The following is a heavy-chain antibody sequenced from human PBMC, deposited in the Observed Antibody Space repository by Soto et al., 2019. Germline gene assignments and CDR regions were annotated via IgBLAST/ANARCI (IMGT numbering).Heavy chain of an antibody. CDR2: ITSSGGNT. CDR3: AIRIPFGYGMDV. CDR1: GFTFSSYA. J-gene: IGHJ6*02. V-gene: IGHV3-64*01. D-gene: IGHD2-21*01. Sequence: GGSLRLSCAASGFTFSSYAMHWVRQAPGKGLEYVSDITSSGGNTDYASSVKGRFTISRDNSKNTLYLQMGSLRAEDMAVYYCAIRIPFGYGMDVWGQGTTVTVSS.